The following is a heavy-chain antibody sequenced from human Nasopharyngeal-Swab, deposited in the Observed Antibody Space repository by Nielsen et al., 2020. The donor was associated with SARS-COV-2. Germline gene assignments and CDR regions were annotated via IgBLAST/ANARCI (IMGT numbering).Heavy chain of an antibody. CDR1: GGSISSGGYY. D-gene: IGHD2-8*01. V-gene: IGHV4-31*03. J-gene: IGHJ4*02. Sequence: SETLSLTCTVSGGSISSGGYYWSWIRQHPGKGLEWIGYIYYSGSTNYNPSLKSRVTISGDTSKNQFSLKLNSLTAADTAVYYCARGVVTRTNGVWVDCWGQGTLVTVSS. CDR3: ARGVVTRTNGVWVDC. CDR2: IYYSGST.